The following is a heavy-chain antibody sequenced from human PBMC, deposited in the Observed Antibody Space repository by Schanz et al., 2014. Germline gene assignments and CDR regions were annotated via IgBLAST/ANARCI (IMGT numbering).Heavy chain of an antibody. V-gene: IGHV3-23*04. CDR3: ARDMTIAPA. CDR2: ISGSGGST. Sequence: EVQLVESGGGLVQPGGSLRLSCAASGFRFSDNYMSWVRQAPGKGLEWVSAISGSGGSTYYADSVKGRFTISRDNSKNTLYLQMDTLRVEDTAMFYCARDMTIAPAWGQGTLVTVSS. CDR1: GFRFSDNY. D-gene: IGHD6-13*01. J-gene: IGHJ5*02.